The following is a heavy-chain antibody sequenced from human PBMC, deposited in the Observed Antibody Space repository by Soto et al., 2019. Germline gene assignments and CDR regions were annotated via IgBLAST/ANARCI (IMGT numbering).Heavy chain of an antibody. Sequence: AGTLCLTCSVSGGSINSYGWTWIRQPAGKGLEWIGRVYSSGTTDYNTSLNSRATMSVEPSKNQFSLKQTSVPAADTAVYYCARVIGSYAYAEGYWGQGIQVTVSS. J-gene: IGHJ4*02. CDR3: ARVIGSYAYAEGY. D-gene: IGHD2-2*01. CDR2: VYSSGTT. V-gene: IGHV4-4*07. CDR1: GGSINSYG.